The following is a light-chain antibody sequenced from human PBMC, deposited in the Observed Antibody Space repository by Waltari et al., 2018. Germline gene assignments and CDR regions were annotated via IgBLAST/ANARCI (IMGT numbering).Light chain of an antibody. J-gene: IGKJ1*01. V-gene: IGKV3-20*01. CDR1: QSVGRT. CDR2: AAS. Sequence: EIVLTQSPASLSLSPGDRATLSCRASQSVGRTLAWYQQRPGQAPRLLIYAASSRATGIPDSFSGSGSETDFSLTISRLEPEDFAVYYCQKYGTRPATFGQGTKVEVK. CDR3: QKYGTRPAT.